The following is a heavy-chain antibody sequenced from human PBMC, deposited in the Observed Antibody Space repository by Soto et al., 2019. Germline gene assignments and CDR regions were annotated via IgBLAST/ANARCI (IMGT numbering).Heavy chain of an antibody. CDR1: GGTFSSYA. D-gene: IGHD2-2*02. CDR2: ITPIFGTA. Sequence: QVQLVQSGAEVKKPGSSVKVSCKASGGTFSSYAISWVRQAPGQGLEWMGGITPIFGTANYAQKFQGRVTITADESTSTAYMELSSLRSEDTAVYYCARGSIRDYYYGMDVWGQGTTVTVSS. CDR3: ARGSIRDYYYGMDV. J-gene: IGHJ6*02. V-gene: IGHV1-69*01.